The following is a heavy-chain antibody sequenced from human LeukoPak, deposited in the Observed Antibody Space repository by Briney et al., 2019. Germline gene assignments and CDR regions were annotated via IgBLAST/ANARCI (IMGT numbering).Heavy chain of an antibody. V-gene: IGHV1-18*01. CDR1: GYTFTSYG. CDR3: ASGSLTYYYDSSGYTDFDY. Sequence: GASVTVSCTASGYTFTSYGISWVRQAPGQGLEWMGWISAYNGNTNYAQKLQGRVTMTTDTSTSTAYMELRSLRSDDTAVYYCASGSLTYYYDSSGYTDFDYWGQGTLVTVSS. J-gene: IGHJ4*02. CDR2: ISAYNGNT. D-gene: IGHD3-22*01.